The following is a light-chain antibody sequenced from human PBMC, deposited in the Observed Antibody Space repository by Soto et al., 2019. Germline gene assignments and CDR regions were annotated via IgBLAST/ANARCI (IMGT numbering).Light chain of an antibody. V-gene: IGKV3-20*01. J-gene: IGKJ1*01. CDR2: GAS. Sequence: EIVLTQSSGSLSLSPGERATLSCRASQSVNFYLAWYQQKPGQAPRLLISGASSRATDVPDRFSGRGSGTDFSLTISRLEPEDFAVYYCQPYGDSPVAFGQGTKVDIK. CDR1: QSVNFY. CDR3: QPYGDSPVA.